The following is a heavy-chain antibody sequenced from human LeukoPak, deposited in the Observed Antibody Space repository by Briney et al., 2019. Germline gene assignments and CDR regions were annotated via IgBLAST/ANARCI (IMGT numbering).Heavy chain of an antibody. CDR3: ARDMGRAWYGPPDY. J-gene: IGHJ4*02. V-gene: IGHV3-33*01. CDR1: GFIFSSYG. D-gene: IGHD6-13*01. CDR2: IWNDGSET. Sequence: WGSLTLSCAASGFIFSSYGMHWVRQAPGKRLEWVAVIWNDGSETFHADSVKGRFRIARDNSKNTLYLQMNSLRAEDTAVYFCARDMGRAWYGPPDYWGQGTLVTVSS.